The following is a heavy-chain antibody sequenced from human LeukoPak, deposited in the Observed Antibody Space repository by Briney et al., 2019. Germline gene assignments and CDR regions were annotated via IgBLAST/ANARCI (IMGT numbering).Heavy chain of an antibody. V-gene: IGHV3-66*01. CDR2: IYSGGSK. D-gene: IGHD4-11*01. J-gene: IGHJ5*02. CDR1: AFTVSSNY. Sequence: SGGSLRLSCAASAFTVSSNYMGWVRQAPGKGLEWVSIIYSGGSKKYADSVRGRFTISRDNSKNTVYLQMNSLRAEDTAVYYYARAVDYSNYAWGQGTLVTVSS. CDR3: ARAVDYSNYA.